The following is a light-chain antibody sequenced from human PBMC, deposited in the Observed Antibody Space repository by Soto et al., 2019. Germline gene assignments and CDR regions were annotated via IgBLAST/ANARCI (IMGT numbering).Light chain of an antibody. V-gene: IGKV3-20*01. J-gene: IGKJ4*01. CDR1: QSVGSS. CDR2: GAS. Sequence: VLTQSPATLSLSPGERATLSCRASQSVGSSLAWFQQKPGQAPRLLIYGASSRATGIPDRFSGSGSGTDFTLTISRLEPEDFAVYYCQQYGSSPLTFGGGTKVDIK. CDR3: QQYGSSPLT.